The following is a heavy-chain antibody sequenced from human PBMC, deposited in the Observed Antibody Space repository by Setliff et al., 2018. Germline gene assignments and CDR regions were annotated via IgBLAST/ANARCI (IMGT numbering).Heavy chain of an antibody. Sequence: ASVKVSCKASGFTFKTYSFSWIRQAPGQGLEWVGWISGYNGNTIYAQNFQGRVTMTTDASTNTAYMELRSLGPDDTAVYYCATFRGYTYGYDYWGQGTLVTVSS. CDR3: ATFRGYTYGYDY. J-gene: IGHJ4*02. D-gene: IGHD5-18*01. V-gene: IGHV1-18*01. CDR1: GFTFKTYS. CDR2: ISGYNGNT.